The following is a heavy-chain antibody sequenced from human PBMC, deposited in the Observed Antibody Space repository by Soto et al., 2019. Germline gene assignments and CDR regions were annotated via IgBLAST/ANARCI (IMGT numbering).Heavy chain of an antibody. CDR1: GYSFSSYW. J-gene: IGHJ6*02. Sequence: GESLKISRKGSGYSFSSYWVGWVRQMPGKGLEWMGIIYPGASDTRYSPSFQGQVTISADKSISTAFLQWSSLKASDTAIYYCAKYVLPGGGSRQGMDVWGQGTTVTVSS. CDR2: IYPGASDT. V-gene: IGHV5-51*01. CDR3: AKYVLPGGGSRQGMDV. D-gene: IGHD3-16*01.